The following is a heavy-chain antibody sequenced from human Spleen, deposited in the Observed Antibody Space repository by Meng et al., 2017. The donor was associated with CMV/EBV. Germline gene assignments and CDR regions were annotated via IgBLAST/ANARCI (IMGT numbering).Heavy chain of an antibody. CDR1: GYTFTSYG. CDR2: ISAYNGNT. CDR3: ARDFGNYYYGSGSFYFQH. J-gene: IGHJ1*01. D-gene: IGHD3-10*01. Sequence: QVQLVQSGAEVKKPGASVKVSCKASGYTFTSYGISWVRQAPGQGLEWMGWISAYNGNTNYAQKLQGRVTMTTDTSTSTAYMELRSLRSDDTAVYYCARDFGNYYYGSGSFYFQHWGQGTLVTVSS. V-gene: IGHV1-18*01.